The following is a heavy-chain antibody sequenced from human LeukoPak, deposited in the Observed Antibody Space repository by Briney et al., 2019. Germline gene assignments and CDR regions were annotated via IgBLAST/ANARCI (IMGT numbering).Heavy chain of an antibody. Sequence: SQTLSLTCAISGDSVSSNSAAWSWIRQSPPRGLEWLVRTYYRSTWYTYYAVSVKSRITINPDTSKNQFSLQLNSVTPEDTAVYFCARSVATGCFDYWGQGTLVTVSS. CDR2: TYYRSTWYT. V-gene: IGHV6-1*01. D-gene: IGHD1-1*01. CDR1: GDSVSSNSAA. J-gene: IGHJ4*02. CDR3: ARSVATGCFDY.